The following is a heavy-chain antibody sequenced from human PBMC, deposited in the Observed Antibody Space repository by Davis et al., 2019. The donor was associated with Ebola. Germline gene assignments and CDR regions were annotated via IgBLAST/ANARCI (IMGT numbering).Heavy chain of an antibody. Sequence: MPSETLSLTCAVYGGSFSGYYWSWIRQPPGKGLEWIGEINRSGSTNYNPSLKSRVTISVDTSKNQFSLKLSSVTAADTAVYYCARARYYYGRGRLDPWGQGTLVTVSS. CDR2: INRSGST. D-gene: IGHD3-10*02. V-gene: IGHV4-34*01. J-gene: IGHJ5*02. CDR1: GGSFSGYY. CDR3: ARARYYYGRGRLDP.